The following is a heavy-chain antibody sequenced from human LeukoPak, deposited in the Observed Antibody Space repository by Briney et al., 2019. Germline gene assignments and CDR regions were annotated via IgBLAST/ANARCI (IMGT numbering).Heavy chain of an antibody. CDR2: IYYNGDT. CDR1: GGXISSYY. V-gene: IGHV4-59*08. Sequence: SETLSLTCTVSGGXISSYYCSWVRQPPGKGQEWIGYIYYNGDTNYSPSLKSRVTISVDTSKNQFSLKLSSVIAADTAVYYCASGTYFYFDYWGQGTLVTVSS. D-gene: IGHD1-26*01. J-gene: IGHJ4*02. CDR3: ASGTYFYFDY.